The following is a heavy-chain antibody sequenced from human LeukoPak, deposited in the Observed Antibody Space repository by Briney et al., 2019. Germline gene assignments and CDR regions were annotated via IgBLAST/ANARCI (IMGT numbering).Heavy chain of an antibody. CDR3: ARDPTTQTFDY. CDR2: ISTYNGNT. CDR1: GYTFTSYG. Sequence: ASVKVSCKASGYTFTSYGISWVRQAPGQGLEWMGWISTYNGNTNYAQKLQGRVTMTTDTSTTTAYTELRSLTSDDTAVYYCARDPTTQTFDYWGQGTLVTVSS. V-gene: IGHV1-18*01. D-gene: IGHD4-11*01. J-gene: IGHJ4*02.